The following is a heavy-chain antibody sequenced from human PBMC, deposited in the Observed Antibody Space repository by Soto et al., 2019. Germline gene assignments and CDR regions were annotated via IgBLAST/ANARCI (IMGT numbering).Heavy chain of an antibody. J-gene: IGHJ5*02. D-gene: IGHD2-2*01. CDR3: ARVGYCSSTSCSHSWFDP. V-gene: IGHV1-69*01. CDR1: GGTFSSYA. Sequence: QVQLVQSGAEVKKPGSSVKVSCKASGGTFSSYAISWVRQAPGQGIEWMGGIIPIFGTANYAQKFQGRVKITADESTSTAYMELSSLRSEDTAVYYCARVGYCSSTSCSHSWFDPWGQGTLVTVS. CDR2: IIPIFGTA.